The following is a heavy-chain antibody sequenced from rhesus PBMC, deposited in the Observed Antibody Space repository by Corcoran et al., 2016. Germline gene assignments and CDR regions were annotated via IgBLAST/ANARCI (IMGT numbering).Heavy chain of an antibody. J-gene: IGHJ4*01. V-gene: IGHV4-160*01. D-gene: IGHD6-13*01. CDR1: GGSISSNY. CDR3: ARDVGSWSPYFDY. Sequence: QVQLQQWGEGLVKPSETLSLTCAVYGGSISSNYWSWIRQPPGKGLEWIGRIRSGGSTNYNPSLKSRVTMSIDTSKNQFALKLSSVTAADTAVYYCARDVGSWSPYFDYWGQGVLVTVSS. CDR2: IRSGGST.